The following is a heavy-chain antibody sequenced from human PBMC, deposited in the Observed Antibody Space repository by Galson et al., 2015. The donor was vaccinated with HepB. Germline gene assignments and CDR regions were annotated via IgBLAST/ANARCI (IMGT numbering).Heavy chain of an antibody. CDR1: GYTFTSYY. D-gene: IGHD1-26*01. V-gene: IGHV1-46*01. J-gene: IGHJ6*03. CDR3: ARLSVGGVGPDYYYYMDV. Sequence: SVKVSCKASGYTFTSYYMHWVRQAPGQGLEWMGIINPSGGSTSYAQKFQGRVTMTRDTSTSTVYMELSSLRSEDMAVYYCARLSVGGVGPDYYYYMDVWGKGTTVTVSS. CDR2: INPSGGST.